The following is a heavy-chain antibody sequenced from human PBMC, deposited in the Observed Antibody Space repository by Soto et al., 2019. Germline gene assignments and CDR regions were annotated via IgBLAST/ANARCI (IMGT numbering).Heavy chain of an antibody. J-gene: IGHJ4*02. V-gene: IGHV1-69*01. CDR2: IIPIFGPA. Sequence: QVQLVQSGAEVKKPGSSVKVSCKASGGTVSNSAISWLRQAPGQGLEWMGGIIPIFGPATYSQKFQDRVTITADESPGTGYMALSRLTSEVTAVYFCGRGSSWTKVEYWGQGTLVTVSS. D-gene: IGHD6-13*01. CDR3: GRGSSWTKVEY. CDR1: GGTVSNSA.